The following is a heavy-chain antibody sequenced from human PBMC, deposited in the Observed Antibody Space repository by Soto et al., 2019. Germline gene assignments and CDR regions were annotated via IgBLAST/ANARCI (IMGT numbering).Heavy chain of an antibody. J-gene: IGHJ6*02. CDR3: AGQHPEYSSYNGVDF. CDR2: IDYGGNS. Sequence: PSLTCTVSGGSISTSGFYWGWIRQPPGKGPEYIGSIDYGGNSYYNPSLESRVALSVDTSRNQFSLKLRSVTAADTAVYYCAGQHPEYSSYNGVDFWGQGTAVTVSS. D-gene: IGHD6-6*01. V-gene: IGHV4-39*01. CDR1: GGSISTSGFY.